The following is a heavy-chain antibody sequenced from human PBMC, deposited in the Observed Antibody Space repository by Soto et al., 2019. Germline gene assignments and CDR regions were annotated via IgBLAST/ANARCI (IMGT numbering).Heavy chain of an antibody. CDR2: TNTDGSST. CDR1: GFTFSTYW. D-gene: IGHD2-2*01. Sequence: PGGSLRLSCAASGFTFSTYWMHWVRQAPGKGLVWVSRTNTDGSSTTYADSVEGRFTISRDNAKNTLYLQMNSLRAEDTAVYYCARGTIVIPAESDFDYWGQGTLVTVSS. CDR3: ARGTIVIPAESDFDY. J-gene: IGHJ4*02. V-gene: IGHV3-74*01.